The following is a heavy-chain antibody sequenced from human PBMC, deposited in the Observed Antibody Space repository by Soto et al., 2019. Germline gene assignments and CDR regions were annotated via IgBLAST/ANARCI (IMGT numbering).Heavy chain of an antibody. D-gene: IGHD5-12*01. Sequence: QVQLVQSGAEVKKPGSSVKVSCKASGGTFSSYAISWVRQAPGQGLEWMGGIIPIFGTANYAQQFQGRVTITADESPSTAYMELSSLRSADTAVYYCARAGYSGDDKRDFDYWGQGSLVTVSS. CDR3: ARAGYSGDDKRDFDY. CDR2: IIPIFGTA. CDR1: GGTFSSYA. J-gene: IGHJ4*02. V-gene: IGHV1-69*12.